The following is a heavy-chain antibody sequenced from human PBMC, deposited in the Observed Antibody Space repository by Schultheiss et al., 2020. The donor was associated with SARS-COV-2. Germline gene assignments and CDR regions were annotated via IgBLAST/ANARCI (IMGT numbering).Heavy chain of an antibody. CDR3: ARDISGYGRFDY. CDR1: GGSISSSGYY. CDR2: IYYSGST. Sequence: SQTLSLTCTVSGGSISSSGYYWGWIRQPPGKGLEWIGYIYYSGSTYYNPSLKSRVTISVDTSKSHFSLNLDSVTAADTAVYYCARDISGYGRFDYWGHGTLVTVSS. J-gene: IGHJ4*01. D-gene: IGHD5-18*01. V-gene: IGHV4-39*02.